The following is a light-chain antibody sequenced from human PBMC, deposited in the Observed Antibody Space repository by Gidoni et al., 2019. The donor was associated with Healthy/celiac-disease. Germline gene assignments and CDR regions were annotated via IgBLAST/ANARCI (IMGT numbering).Light chain of an antibody. CDR2: AAS. CDR1: QSISSY. CDR3: QQSER. V-gene: IGKV1-39*01. J-gene: IGKJ1*01. Sequence: DIQMTQSPSSLSASVGDRVTITCRASQSISSYLNWYQQKPGKAPKLLIYAASSLQSGVPSRFSGSGSGTDFTLTISSLQPEDFATYYCQQSERFXXXTKVEIK.